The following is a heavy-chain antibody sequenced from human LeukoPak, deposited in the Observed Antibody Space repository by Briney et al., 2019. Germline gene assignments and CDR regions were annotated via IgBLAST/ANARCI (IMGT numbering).Heavy chain of an antibody. J-gene: IGHJ4*02. CDR1: GGSISSSNW. CDR2: IFHSGST. Sequence: SGTLSLTCAVSGGSISSSNWWSWVRQPPGKGLGWIGEIFHSGSTNYNPSLRSRVSISEDNSKNQFSLKLSSVTAADTAVYYCASGPGYCSSTSCYGAYFDYWGQGTLVTVSS. CDR3: ASGPGYCSSTSCYGAYFDY. D-gene: IGHD2-2*01. V-gene: IGHV4-4*02.